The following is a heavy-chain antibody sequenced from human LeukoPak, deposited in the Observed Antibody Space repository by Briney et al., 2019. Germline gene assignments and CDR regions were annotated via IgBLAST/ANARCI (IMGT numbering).Heavy chain of an antibody. CDR1: GFTFSSYS. V-gene: IGHV3-21*01. J-gene: IGHJ4*02. Sequence: PGGSLRLSCAASGFTFSSYSMNWVRQAPGKGLEWVSSISSSSSYIYYADSVKGRFTISRDNAKNSLYLQMNSLRAEDTAVYYCASRPHDSSGYMNYWGQGTLVTVSS. CDR2: ISSSSSYI. CDR3: ASRPHDSSGYMNY. D-gene: IGHD3-22*01.